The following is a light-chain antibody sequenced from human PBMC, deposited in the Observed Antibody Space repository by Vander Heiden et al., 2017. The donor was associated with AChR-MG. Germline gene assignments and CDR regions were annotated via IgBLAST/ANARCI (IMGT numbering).Light chain of an antibody. V-gene: IGLV2-14*01. Sequence: QSALTQPASVSGSAGQSITISCTGTSSDVGGYNDVPWYQQLPGKAPKLMIYEVSNRPSGVSNRFSGSKSGNTASLTISGLQAEDEADYYCNSYTSSSTLVVFGGGTKLTVL. J-gene: IGLJ2*01. CDR2: EVS. CDR3: NSYTSSSTLVV. CDR1: SSDVGGYND.